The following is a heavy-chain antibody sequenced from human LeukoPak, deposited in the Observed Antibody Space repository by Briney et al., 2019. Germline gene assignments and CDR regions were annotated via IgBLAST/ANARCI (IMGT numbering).Heavy chain of an antibody. CDR2: ISSSGSTI. Sequence: PGGSLRLSCAASGFTFSDYYMSWIRQAPGKGLEWVSYISSSGSTIYYADSVKGRFTISRDNAKNSLYLQMNSLRAEDTAVYYCARITTTGTRGLYYYYMDVWGKGTTVTVSS. J-gene: IGHJ6*03. CDR1: GFTFSDYY. CDR3: ARITTTGTRGLYYYYMDV. V-gene: IGHV3-11*04. D-gene: IGHD1-1*01.